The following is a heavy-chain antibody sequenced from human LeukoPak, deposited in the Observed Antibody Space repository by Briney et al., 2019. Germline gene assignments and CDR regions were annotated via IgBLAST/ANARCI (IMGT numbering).Heavy chain of an antibody. CDR1: GFTFSTYT. D-gene: IGHD3-22*01. CDR2: ISSSSSYI. CDR3: ARFRFGYYDNTAPP. Sequence: PGGSLRLSCAASGFTFSTYTMNWVRQAPGKGLEWVSSISSSSSYIYYADSVKGRFTISRDNAKNSLCLQMNSLRAEDMAVYYCARFRFGYYDNTAPPWGQGTLVTVSS. J-gene: IGHJ5*02. V-gene: IGHV3-21*01.